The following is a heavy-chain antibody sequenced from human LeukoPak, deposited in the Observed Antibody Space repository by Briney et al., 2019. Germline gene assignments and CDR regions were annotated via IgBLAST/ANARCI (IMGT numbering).Heavy chain of an antibody. CDR2: IRSKANSYAT. CDR3: TRVRSGTTVYYYMDV. CDR1: GFTFSGSA. D-gene: IGHD3-10*01. Sequence: GGSLRLPCAASGFTFSGSAMHWVRQASGKGLEWVGRIRSKANSYATAYAASVKGRFTISRDDSKNTAYLQMNSLKTEDTAVYYCTRVRSGTTVYYYMDVWGKGTTVTVSS. V-gene: IGHV3-73*01. J-gene: IGHJ6*03.